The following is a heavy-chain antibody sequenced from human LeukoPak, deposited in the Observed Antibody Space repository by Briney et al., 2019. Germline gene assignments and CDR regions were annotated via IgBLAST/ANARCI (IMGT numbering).Heavy chain of an antibody. J-gene: IGHJ4*02. CDR1: GYTLTELS. Sequence: ASVKVSCKVSGYTLTELSMHWVRQAPGKGLEWMGGFDPEDGETIYAQKFQGRVTITADESTSTAYMELSSLRSEDTAVYYCARGSSGWSPFHYWGQGTLVTVSS. CDR2: FDPEDGET. D-gene: IGHD6-19*01. CDR3: ARGSSGWSPFHY. V-gene: IGHV1-24*01.